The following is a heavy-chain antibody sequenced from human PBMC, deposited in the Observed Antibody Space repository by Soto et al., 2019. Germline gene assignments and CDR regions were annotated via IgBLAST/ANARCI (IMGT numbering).Heavy chain of an antibody. CDR3: AKGVGVYSYYYMDV. V-gene: IGHV3-23*01. D-gene: IGHD3-10*01. CDR1: GFTFSNYA. J-gene: IGHJ6*03. Sequence: EVQLLESGGGLVQPGGSLRLSCAASGFTFSNYAMNWVRQAPGKGLEWVSVISGSGGSTYYADSVKGRFTISRDNYKNTLYLQMRSMRAEDTAVYYCAKGVGVYSYYYMDVWGKGTTVTVSS. CDR2: ISGSGGST.